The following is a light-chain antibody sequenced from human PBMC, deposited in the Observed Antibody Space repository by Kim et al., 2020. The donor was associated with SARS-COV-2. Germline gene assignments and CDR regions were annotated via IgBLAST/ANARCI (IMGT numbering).Light chain of an antibody. V-gene: IGKV3-20*01. J-gene: IGKJ1*01. CDR1: QTVNSGC. CDR2: GAP. CDR3: HQYGSSPWT. Sequence: SPGERAPLSCRARQTVNSGCLSWYPRTPGEATRLLIYGAPTRAAGTPDRFSVSGSGTDFSLTISGLGPEDFAVYYCHQYGSSPWTSGHGTKVDIK.